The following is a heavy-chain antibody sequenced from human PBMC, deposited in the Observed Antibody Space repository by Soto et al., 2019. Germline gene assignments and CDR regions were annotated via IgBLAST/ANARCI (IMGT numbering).Heavy chain of an antibody. J-gene: IGHJ3*02. CDR2: ISAYNGNT. D-gene: IGHD2-21*02. CDR3: ARDLPYHIVVVTASDAFDI. Sequence: ASVKVSCKASGYTFTSYGISWVRQAPGQGLEWMGWISAYNGNTNYAQKLQGRVTMTTDTSTSTAYMELRSLRSDDTAVYYCARDLPYHIVVVTASDAFDIWGQGTMVTVSS. V-gene: IGHV1-18*01. CDR1: GYTFTSYG.